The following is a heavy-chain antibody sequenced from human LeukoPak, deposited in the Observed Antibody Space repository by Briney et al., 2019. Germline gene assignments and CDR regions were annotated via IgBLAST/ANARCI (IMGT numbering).Heavy chain of an antibody. CDR2: IYYSGST. D-gene: IGHD3-3*01. CDR3: ARRPSIFGVVVTYYFDC. Sequence: PSETLSLTCTVSGGSVRTSSYYWGWIRQPPGKGLEWIGNIYYSGSTYYNPSLKSRVTISVDTSKNQFSLKLNSVTAADTAVYYCARRPSIFGVVVTYYFDCWGQGTLVTVSS. CDR1: GGSVRTSSYY. J-gene: IGHJ4*02. V-gene: IGHV4-39*01.